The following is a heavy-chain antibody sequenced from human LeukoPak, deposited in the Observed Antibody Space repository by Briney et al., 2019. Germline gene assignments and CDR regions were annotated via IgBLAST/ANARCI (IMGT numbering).Heavy chain of an antibody. J-gene: IGHJ4*02. CDR2: IYSGGST. Sequence: GGSLRLSCAASGFTVNSNYMSWVRQAPGKGLEWVSVIYSGGSTYYADSVKGRFTISRDNSKNTLYLQMNSLRAEDTAVYYCATSPGGEYDFWSGYPYYWGQGTLVTVSS. V-gene: IGHV3-53*01. D-gene: IGHD3-3*01. CDR1: GFTVNSNY. CDR3: ATSPGGEYDFWSGYPYY.